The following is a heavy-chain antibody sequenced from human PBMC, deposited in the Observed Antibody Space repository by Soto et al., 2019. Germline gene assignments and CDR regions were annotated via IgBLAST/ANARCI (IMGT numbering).Heavy chain of an antibody. Sequence: SETLSLTCTVSGGSISSSSYYWGWIRQPPGKGLEWIGSIYYSGSTYYNPSLKSLFTISVDTSKNQFSLKLSSVTAADTAVYYCASRSVREYSGYDGVRWYFDYWGQGTLVTVSS. D-gene: IGHD5-12*01. CDR1: GGSISSSSYY. J-gene: IGHJ4*02. CDR3: ASRSVREYSGYDGVRWYFDY. V-gene: IGHV4-39*01. CDR2: IYYSGST.